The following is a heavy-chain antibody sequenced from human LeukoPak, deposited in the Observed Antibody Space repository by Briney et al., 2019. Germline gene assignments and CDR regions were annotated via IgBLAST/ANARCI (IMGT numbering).Heavy chain of an antibody. CDR3: ARWPRGNYYYYYGMDV. CDR1: GGSFSGYY. Sequence: PSETLSLTCAVYGGSFSGYYWSWIRQPPGKGLEWIGEINHSGSTNYNPSLKSRVTISVDTSKNQFSLKLSSVTAADTAVYYCARWPRGNYYYYYGMDVWGQGPTVTVSS. D-gene: IGHD3-16*01. V-gene: IGHV4-34*01. J-gene: IGHJ6*02. CDR2: INHSGST.